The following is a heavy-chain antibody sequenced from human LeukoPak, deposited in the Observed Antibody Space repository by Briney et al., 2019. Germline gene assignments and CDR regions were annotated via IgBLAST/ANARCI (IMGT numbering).Heavy chain of an antibody. Sequence: ASVKVSCKASGYTFTGYYMHWVRQAPGQGLGWMGWINPNSGGTNYAQKFQGRVTMTRDTSISTAYMELSRLRSDDTAVYYCARESRGRRSSGWYSGNYWGQGTLVTVSS. CDR1: GYTFTGYY. CDR2: INPNSGGT. D-gene: IGHD6-19*01. V-gene: IGHV1-2*02. CDR3: ARESRGRRSSGWYSGNY. J-gene: IGHJ4*02.